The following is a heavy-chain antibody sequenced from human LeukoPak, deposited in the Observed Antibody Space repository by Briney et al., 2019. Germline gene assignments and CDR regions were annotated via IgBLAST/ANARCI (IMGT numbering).Heavy chain of an antibody. CDR3: AGGYGDYIGAYFDY. Sequence: PGGSLGLSCAASGFTFDDYAMHWVRQAPGKGLEWVSLISGDGGSTYYADSVKGRFTISRDNRKNSLYLQMNSLRTEDTALYYCAGGYGDYIGAYFDYWGQGTLVTVSS. D-gene: IGHD4-17*01. J-gene: IGHJ4*02. CDR2: ISGDGGST. V-gene: IGHV3-43*02. CDR1: GFTFDDYA.